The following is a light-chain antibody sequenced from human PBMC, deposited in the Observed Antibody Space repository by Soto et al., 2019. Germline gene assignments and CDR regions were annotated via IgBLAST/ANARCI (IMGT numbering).Light chain of an antibody. CDR1: QSISSY. Sequence: DIQMAQSPSTLAASGGDGFTITCRASQSISSYLNWYQQKPGKAPKLLIYAASSLQSGVPSRFSGSGSGTEYTLTISNLQAEDFAVYYCQQFNNWPHTFGQGTRLEIK. CDR2: AAS. V-gene: IGKV1-39*01. J-gene: IGKJ5*01. CDR3: QQFNNWPHT.